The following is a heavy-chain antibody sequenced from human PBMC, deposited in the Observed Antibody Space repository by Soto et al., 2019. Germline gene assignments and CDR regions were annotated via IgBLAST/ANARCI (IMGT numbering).Heavy chain of an antibody. V-gene: IGHV3-66*01. CDR3: ARVVVVHGSQDYFDY. CDR2: IYNDGST. CDR1: GFTVSSNY. D-gene: IGHD2-15*01. Sequence: PGGSLRLSCAASGFTVSSNYMGWVRQAPGQGLEWVAIIYNDGSTYYADSVKGRFTISRDNSKNILFFQMSGLRVEDTAIYYCARVVVVHGSQDYFDYWGQGTLVTVSS. J-gene: IGHJ4*02.